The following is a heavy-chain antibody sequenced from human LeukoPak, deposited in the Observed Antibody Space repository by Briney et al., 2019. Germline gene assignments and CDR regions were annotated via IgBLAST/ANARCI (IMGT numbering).Heavy chain of an antibody. CDR3: ARGSDWNAFDS. Sequence: GGSVRLSCAASGFTFNDYYMSWIRQAPGKGLERVSYISSRGRTIYYADSVKGRFTISRDNGENSLYLRMNSLRVEDTALYYCARGSDWNAFDSWGQGTVVTVSS. CDR1: GFTFNDYY. V-gene: IGHV3-11*01. D-gene: IGHD3/OR15-3a*01. J-gene: IGHJ3*02. CDR2: ISSRGRTI.